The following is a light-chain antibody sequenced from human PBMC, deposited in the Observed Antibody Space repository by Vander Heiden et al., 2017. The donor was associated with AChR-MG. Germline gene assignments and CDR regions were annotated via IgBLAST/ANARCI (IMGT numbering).Light chain of an antibody. Sequence: QSVLTQPPSVSGASGQRVTISCTGSSSNIGAGYHVHWHQQLLGTAPKLLIYGNSNRPSGVPDRFSGSKSGTSASLAITGLQAEDEADYYCQSYDSSLSAVFGGGTKLTVL. CDR1: SSNIGAGYH. V-gene: IGLV1-40*01. J-gene: IGLJ2*01. CDR3: QSYDSSLSAV. CDR2: GNS.